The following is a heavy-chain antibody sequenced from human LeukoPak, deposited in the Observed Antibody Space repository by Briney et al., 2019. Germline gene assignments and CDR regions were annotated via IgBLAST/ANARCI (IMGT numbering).Heavy chain of an antibody. J-gene: IGHJ5*02. Sequence: GGSLRLSCAASGFTFDDYCMAWVRQAPGKGLEWVSGINGDGGSRGYADSVKGRFTISRDNAKNSLYLQMNSLRVEDTALYYCARNHDYDSSGYHAWGQGTLVTVSS. CDR3: ARNHDYDSSGYHA. D-gene: IGHD3-22*01. CDR1: GFTFDDYC. CDR2: INGDGGSR. V-gene: IGHV3-20*04.